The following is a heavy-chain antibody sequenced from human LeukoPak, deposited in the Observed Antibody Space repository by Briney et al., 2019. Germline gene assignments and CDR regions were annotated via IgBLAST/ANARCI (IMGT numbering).Heavy chain of an antibody. Sequence: SETLSLTCTVSGYSISSGDYWGWIRQPPGKGLEWIGRIYTSGSTNYNPSLKSRVTISVDTSKNQFSLKLSSVTAADTAVYYCARGSWYYYDSSGYRDAFDIWGQGTMVTVSS. CDR1: GYSISSGDY. D-gene: IGHD3-22*01. J-gene: IGHJ3*02. V-gene: IGHV4-38-2*02. CDR2: IYTSGST. CDR3: ARGSWYYYDSSGYRDAFDI.